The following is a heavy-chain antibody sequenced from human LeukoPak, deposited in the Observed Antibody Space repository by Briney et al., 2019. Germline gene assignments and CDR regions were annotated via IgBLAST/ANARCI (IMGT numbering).Heavy chain of an antibody. D-gene: IGHD6-13*01. V-gene: IGHV4-59*12. CDR1: GGSISSYY. Sequence: SETLSLTCTVSGGSISSYYWSWIRQPPGKGLEWIGYIYYSGSTNYNPSLKSRVTISVDTSKNQFSLKLSSVTVADTAVYYCARVGYSSSFSFPPPDKRFFDYWGQGTLVTVSS. CDR2: IYYSGST. J-gene: IGHJ4*02. CDR3: ARVGYSSSFSFPPPDKRFFDY.